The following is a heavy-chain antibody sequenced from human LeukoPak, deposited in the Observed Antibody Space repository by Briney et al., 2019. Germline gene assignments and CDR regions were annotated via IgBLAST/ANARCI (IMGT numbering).Heavy chain of an antibody. V-gene: IGHV4-4*07. CDR1: GGSISSYY. D-gene: IGHD3-10*01. CDR2: IYTSGST. Sequence: SSETLSLTCTVSGGSISSYYWSWIRQPAGKGLEWIGRIYTSGSTNYNPSLKSRVTMSVDTSKNQFSLKLSSVTAADTVVYYCARTTEDMVRGPQHYFDYWGQGTLVTVSS. CDR3: ARTTEDMVRGPQHYFDY. J-gene: IGHJ4*02.